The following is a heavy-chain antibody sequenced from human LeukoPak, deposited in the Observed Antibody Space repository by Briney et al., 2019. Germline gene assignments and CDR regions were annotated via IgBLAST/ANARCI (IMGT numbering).Heavy chain of an antibody. J-gene: IGHJ5*02. CDR2: IYYSGST. Sequence: SETLSLTCTVSGGSISSYYWSWIRQPPGKGLEWIEYIYYSGSTNYNPSLKSRVTISVDTSKNQFSLKLSSVTAADTAVYYCARADYGDYFDWFDPWGQGTLVTVSS. CDR1: GGSISSYY. V-gene: IGHV4-59*01. D-gene: IGHD4-17*01. CDR3: ARADYGDYFDWFDP.